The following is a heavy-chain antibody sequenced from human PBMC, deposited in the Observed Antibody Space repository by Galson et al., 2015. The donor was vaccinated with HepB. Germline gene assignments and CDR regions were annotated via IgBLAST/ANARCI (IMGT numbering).Heavy chain of an antibody. CDR3: SRQGVSNGRDY. CDR1: GFTFSGSA. V-gene: IGHV3-73*01. CDR2: IRSKANNYAT. D-gene: IGHD6-25*01. Sequence: SLRLSCAASGFTFSGSAMHWVRQASGKGLEWVGRIRSKANNYATTYAASVKGRFIISRDDSKNTAYLQMNSLKTEDTAVYYCSRQGVSNGRDYWGQGTLVTVSS. J-gene: IGHJ4*02.